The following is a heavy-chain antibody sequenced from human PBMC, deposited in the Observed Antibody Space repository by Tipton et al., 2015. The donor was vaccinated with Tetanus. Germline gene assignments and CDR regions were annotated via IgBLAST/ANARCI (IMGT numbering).Heavy chain of an antibody. CDR1: GYRFNDYW. CDR3: ARRSTSFYGVDV. CDR2: IYPGDSDT. Sequence: QLVQSGAEVKKPGESLRISCKTSGYRFNDYWIAWVRQMPGKGLEWMGVIYPGDSDTKFSPYFQGQVTLSVDKSISTAYLQWSSLKASDTAIYYCARRSTSFYGVDVWGQGTTVTVSS. V-gene: IGHV5-51*03. J-gene: IGHJ6*02.